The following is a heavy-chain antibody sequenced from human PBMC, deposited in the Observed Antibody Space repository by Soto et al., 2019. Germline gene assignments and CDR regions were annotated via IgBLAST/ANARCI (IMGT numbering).Heavy chain of an antibody. D-gene: IGHD5-12*01. CDR1: GFTFSNAW. V-gene: IGHV3-15*07. J-gene: IGHJ4*02. CDR3: TSQGYSSFVNSSPF. Sequence: GGFLRLSCAASGFTFSNAWLNWVRQAPGKGLEWVGRIKGKTDAGTTDYAAPVKGRFTISRDDSKNTLYLQMNSLSTEDTAIYYCTSQGYSSFVNSSPFWGQGTLVTVSS. CDR2: IKGKTDAGTT.